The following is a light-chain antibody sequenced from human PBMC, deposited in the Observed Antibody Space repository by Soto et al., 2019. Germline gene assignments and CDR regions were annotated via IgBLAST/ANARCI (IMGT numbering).Light chain of an antibody. J-gene: IGKJ1*01. CDR1: QRISSW. CDR3: QQYNSYWT. V-gene: IGKV1-5*01. CDR2: DAS. Sequence: DNQMTQSPSTLSASVGDRVTITCRASQRISSWLAWYQQKPGKAPKLLIYDASSLESGVPSRFSGSGSGTEFTLTISSLQPDDFATYYCQQYNSYWTFGQGTKVEIK.